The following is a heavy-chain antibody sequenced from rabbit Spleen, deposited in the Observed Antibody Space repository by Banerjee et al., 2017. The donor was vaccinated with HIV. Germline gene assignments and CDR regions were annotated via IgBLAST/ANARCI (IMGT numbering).Heavy chain of an antibody. CDR2: IYTGSGST. D-gene: IGHD2-1*01. V-gene: IGHV1S45*01. J-gene: IGHJ4*01. CDR3: ARRGDYSVSWRGTDFGL. Sequence: QQQLEESGGGLVEPGGTLTLTCKASGFDFSSYYYMCWVRQAPGKGLEWIGCIYTGSGSTYYASWAKGRFTISKASATTVTLQMTSLTAADTATYFCARRGDYSVSWRGTDFGLWGPGTLVTVS. CDR1: GFDFSSYYY.